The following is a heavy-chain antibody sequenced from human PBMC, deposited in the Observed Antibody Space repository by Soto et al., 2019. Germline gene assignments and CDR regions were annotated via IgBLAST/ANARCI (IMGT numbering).Heavy chain of an antibody. CDR3: ATDAWLRHEYGDQCGVSY. D-gene: IGHD4-17*01. V-gene: IGHV1-24*01. CDR2: FDPEDGET. Sequence: GXSVKVSCKVSASTFPELSMHRVRQARGKWLEGMGGFDPEDGETIYAQKFQCRVTMTEDASTDTAYMELSRLRTEDTAVYSCATDAWLRHEYGDQCGVSYWGQGTLVT. J-gene: IGHJ4*02. CDR1: ASTFPELS.